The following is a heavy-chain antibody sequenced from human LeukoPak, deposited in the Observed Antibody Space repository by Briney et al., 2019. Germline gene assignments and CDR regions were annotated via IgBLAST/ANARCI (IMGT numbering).Heavy chain of an antibody. J-gene: IGHJ5*02. V-gene: IGHV4-59*08. D-gene: IGHD3-22*01. Sequence: SETLSLTCTVSGGSISSYYWSWIRQPPGKGLEWIGYIYYSGSTNYNPPLKSRVTISVDTSKNQFSLKLSSVTAADTAVYYCAWGDSSGYPFDPWGQGTLVTVSS. CDR1: GGSISSYY. CDR2: IYYSGST. CDR3: AWGDSSGYPFDP.